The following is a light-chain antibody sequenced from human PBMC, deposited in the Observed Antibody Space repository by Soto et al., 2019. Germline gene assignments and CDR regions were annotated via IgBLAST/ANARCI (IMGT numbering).Light chain of an antibody. V-gene: IGKV3-11*01. Sequence: EIVLTQYPDPLSLSPGERDTVSCRASQSVPRHLAWYQQRPGLPPRLLIYDASSRATGVPDRFSGSGSGTDFILTISSLEPEDFAVYYCQQSSNWPPEITFGQGTRLEIK. CDR2: DAS. CDR3: QQSSNWPPEIT. CDR1: QSVPRH. J-gene: IGKJ5*01.